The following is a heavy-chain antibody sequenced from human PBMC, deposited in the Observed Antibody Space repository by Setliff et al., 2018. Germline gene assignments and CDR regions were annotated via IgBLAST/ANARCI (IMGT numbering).Heavy chain of an antibody. J-gene: IGHJ4*02. CDR3: ARDWSKEVSDY. V-gene: IGHV1-18*01. CDR1: GYTFTNYG. CDR2: ISAYNGNT. Sequence: RASVKVSCKASGYTFTNYGITWVRQAPGQGLEWMGWISAYNGNTNYAQKLQGRVTMTTDTSTSTAYMELRSLRSDDTAVYYCARDWSKEVSDYWGQGTLVTVSS.